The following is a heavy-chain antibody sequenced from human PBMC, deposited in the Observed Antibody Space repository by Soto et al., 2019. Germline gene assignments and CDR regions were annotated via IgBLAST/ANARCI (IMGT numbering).Heavy chain of an antibody. CDR3: ARDGEKTYYYDSSGYHDYYYYGMDV. Sequence: ASVKVSCKASGYTFTSYGISWVRQAPGQGLEWMGWISAYNGNTNYAQKLQGRVTMTTDTSTSTAYMELRSLRSDDTAVYSCARDGEKTYYYDSSGYHDYYYYGMDVWGQGTTVTVSS. V-gene: IGHV1-18*01. D-gene: IGHD3-22*01. CDR1: GYTFTSYG. CDR2: ISAYNGNT. J-gene: IGHJ6*02.